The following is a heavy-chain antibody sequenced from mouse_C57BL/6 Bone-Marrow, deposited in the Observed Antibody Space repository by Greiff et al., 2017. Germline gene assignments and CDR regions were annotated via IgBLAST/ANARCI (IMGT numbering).Heavy chain of an antibody. D-gene: IGHD1-3*01. Sequence: EVQLQQSGPELVKPGASVKISCKASGYSFTGYYMNWVKQSPEKSLEWIGEINPSTGGTTYNQKFKAKATLTVDKSSSTAYMQLKSLTSEDSAVYYCARKVRRIVADWGQGTLVTVSA. CDR1: GYSFTGYY. V-gene: IGHV1-42*01. CDR2: INPSTGGT. CDR3: ARKVRRIVAD. J-gene: IGHJ3*01.